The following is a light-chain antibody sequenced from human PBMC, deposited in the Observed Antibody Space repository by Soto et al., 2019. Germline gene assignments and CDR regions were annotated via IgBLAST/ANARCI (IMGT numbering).Light chain of an antibody. CDR3: QQYDNLPIT. Sequence: DIQMTHSPSSLSASVGDRVTITCPASQDISNYLNWYQPKPGKAPKLLIYDASNLETGVPSRFSGSGSGTDFTFTISSLQPEDIATYYCQQYDNLPITFGQGTRLEIK. CDR1: QDISNY. J-gene: IGKJ5*01. CDR2: DAS. V-gene: IGKV1-33*01.